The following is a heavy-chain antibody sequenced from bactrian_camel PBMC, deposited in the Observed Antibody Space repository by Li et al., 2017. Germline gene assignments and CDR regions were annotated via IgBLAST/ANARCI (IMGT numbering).Heavy chain of an antibody. J-gene: IGHJ4*01. Sequence: HVQLVESGGGSVQAGGSLKLSCAVSGIIFGSCGMGWYRQAPGKERDLVSYKERELVSYISTDGSINYAESVKGRFTISQDNAKSTLYLQMNNLKPEDTAMHYCAVRVSGGPCYRTAHMDYWGQGTQVTVS. CDR2: ISTDGSI. D-gene: IGHD2*01. CDR1: GIIFGSCG. V-gene: IGHV3S55*01. CDR3: AVRVSGGPCYRTAHMDY.